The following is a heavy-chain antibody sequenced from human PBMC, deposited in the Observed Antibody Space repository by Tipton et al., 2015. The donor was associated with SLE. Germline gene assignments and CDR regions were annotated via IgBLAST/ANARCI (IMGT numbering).Heavy chain of an antibody. CDR1: GGSISSGGYY. Sequence: LRLSCAVSGGSISSGGYYWGWIRQPPGKGLEWIGSIYYSGSTYYNPSLKSRVTISVDTSKNQFSLKLSSVTAADTAVYYCARDIVVVPAAGPSFDYWGQGTLVTVSP. D-gene: IGHD2-2*01. V-gene: IGHV4-39*07. CDR3: ARDIVVVPAAGPSFDY. CDR2: IYYSGST. J-gene: IGHJ4*02.